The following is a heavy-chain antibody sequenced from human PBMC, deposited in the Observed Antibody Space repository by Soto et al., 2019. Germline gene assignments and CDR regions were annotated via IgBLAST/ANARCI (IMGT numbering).Heavy chain of an antibody. CDR1: GYTFTSYA. CDR2: INAGNGNT. J-gene: IGHJ6*03. Sequence: ASVKVSCKASGYTFTSYAMHWVRQAPGQRLEWMGWINAGNGNTKYSRKFQGRVTITRDTSASTAYMELSSLRSEDTAVYYCASGVYGDYNYYYYYMDVWGKGTTVTVSS. D-gene: IGHD4-17*01. CDR3: ASGVYGDYNYYYYYMDV. V-gene: IGHV1-3*01.